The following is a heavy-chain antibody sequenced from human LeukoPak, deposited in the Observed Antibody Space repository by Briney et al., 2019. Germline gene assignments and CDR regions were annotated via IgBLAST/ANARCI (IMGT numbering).Heavy chain of an antibody. D-gene: IGHD1-20*01. CDR3: ARVITGTPVNWFDP. Sequence: SETLSLICAVSGYSISSGYYWGWIRQPPGKGLEWIGSIYHSGSTYYNPSLKSRVTISVDTSKNQFSLKLSSVTAADTAVYYCARVITGTPVNWFDPWGQGTLVTVSS. J-gene: IGHJ5*02. CDR2: IYHSGST. CDR1: GYSISSGYY. V-gene: IGHV4-38-2*01.